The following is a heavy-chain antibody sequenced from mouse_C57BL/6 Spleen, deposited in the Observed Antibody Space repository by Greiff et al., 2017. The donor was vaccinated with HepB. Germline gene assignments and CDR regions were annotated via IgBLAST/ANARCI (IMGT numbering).Heavy chain of an antibody. V-gene: IGHV1-82*01. CDR3: AALYGSSPYYFDY. CDR1: GYAFSSSW. J-gene: IGHJ2*01. D-gene: IGHD1-1*01. CDR2: IYPGDGDT. Sequence: VQLQQSGPELVKPGASVKISCKASGYAFSSSWLNWVKQRPGKGLEWIGRIYPGDGDTNYNGKFKGKATLTADKSSSTAYMQLSSLTSEDSAVYVCAALYGSSPYYFDYWGQGTTLTVSS.